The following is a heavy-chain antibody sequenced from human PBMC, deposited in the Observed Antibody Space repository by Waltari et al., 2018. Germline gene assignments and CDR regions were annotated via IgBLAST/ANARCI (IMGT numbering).Heavy chain of an antibody. CDR3: ARRGSYYYFDY. Sequence: QVQLQQWGPGLVKPSETLSLTCTVSGGSISSYYWSWIRQPPGKGLEWIGYIYYSGSTNYNPSLKSRVTISVDTSKNQFSLKLSSVTAADTAVYYCARRGSYYYFDYWGQGTLVTVSS. CDR2: IYYSGST. V-gene: IGHV4-59*08. CDR1: GGSISSYY. D-gene: IGHD1-26*01. J-gene: IGHJ4*02.